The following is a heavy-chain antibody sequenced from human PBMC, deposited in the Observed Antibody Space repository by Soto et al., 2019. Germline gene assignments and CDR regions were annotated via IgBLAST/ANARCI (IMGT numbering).Heavy chain of an antibody. CDR1: GGSISSYY. D-gene: IGHD2-2*01. V-gene: IGHV4-59*01. J-gene: IGHJ6*03. Sequence: QVQLQESGPGLVKPSETLSLTCTVSGGSISSYYWSWIRQPPGKGLEWLGYIYYSGSTNYNPSLKSRFNISVDTSKNQFSLKLSSVTAADTAVYYCARGAVPAAMSKYYYYYYMDVWGKGTTVTVSS. CDR3: ARGAVPAAMSKYYYYYYMDV. CDR2: IYYSGST.